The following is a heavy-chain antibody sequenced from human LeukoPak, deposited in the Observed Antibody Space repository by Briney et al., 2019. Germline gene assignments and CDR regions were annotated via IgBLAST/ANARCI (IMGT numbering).Heavy chain of an antibody. D-gene: IGHD6-19*01. J-gene: IGHJ5*02. CDR1: GDSVSSNSAA. V-gene: IGHV6-1*01. Sequence: SQTLSLTCAISGDSVSSNSAAWNWIRQSPSRGLEWLGRTYYRSKWYNDYAVSVKSRITINPDTSKNQFSLQLNSVTPEDTAVYYCARDIAVAVGERSTWFDPWGQGTLVTVSS. CDR2: TYYRSKWYN. CDR3: ARDIAVAVGERSTWFDP.